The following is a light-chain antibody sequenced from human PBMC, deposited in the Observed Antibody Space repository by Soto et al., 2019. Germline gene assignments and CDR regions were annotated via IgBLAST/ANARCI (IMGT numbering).Light chain of an antibody. V-gene: IGKV3-20*01. CDR2: GAS. J-gene: IGKJ5*01. Sequence: EIVFTESPGTLSVSPGERVSLSCRASQTVNSGYLAWYQHKPGQAPRLLIFGASIRATGIPDRFSASGSGTDFTLTISKLEPEDFAVYYCQQYGSSPGTFGQGTRLEIK. CDR3: QQYGSSPGT. CDR1: QTVNSGY.